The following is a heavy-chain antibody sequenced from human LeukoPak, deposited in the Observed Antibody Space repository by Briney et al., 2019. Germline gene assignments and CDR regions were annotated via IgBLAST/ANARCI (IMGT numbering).Heavy chain of an antibody. Sequence: PSETLSLTCAVSGYSLSSGYYWGWIRQPPGKGLELIGSIYHSGSTYYHPSLNSRVTISVDTSKNQFSLKLSSVTAADTAVYYCARLPPGNPIPYYFDYWGQGTLVTVSS. CDR3: ARLPPGNPIPYYFDY. CDR2: IYHSGST. J-gene: IGHJ4*02. V-gene: IGHV4-38-2*01. D-gene: IGHD2-21*01. CDR1: GYSLSSGYY.